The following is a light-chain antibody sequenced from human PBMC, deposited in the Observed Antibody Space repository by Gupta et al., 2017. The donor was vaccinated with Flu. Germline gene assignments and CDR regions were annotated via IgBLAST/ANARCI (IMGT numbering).Light chain of an antibody. CDR2: DAS. J-gene: IGKJ2*03. V-gene: IGKV3-11*01. CDR1: QTISSF. CDR3: QQRSNWQS. Sequence: EIVLTQSPATLSLSPGERVTLSCRASQTISSFLAWYQQKPGQAPRLLISDASNRATGIPARFSGSGSGTDFTLTISSLEPEDFAVYYCQQRSNWQSFGQGTKLEIK.